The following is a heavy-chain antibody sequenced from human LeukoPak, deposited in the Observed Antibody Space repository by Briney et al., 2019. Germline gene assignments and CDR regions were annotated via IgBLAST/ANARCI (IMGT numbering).Heavy chain of an antibody. CDR3: AKTACSGGSCYSIGWFDP. V-gene: IGHV3-23*01. CDR2: ISGSGGST. Sequence: GGSLRLSCAASGFTFSSYGMRWVRQAPGKGLEWVSAISGSGGSTYYADSVKGRFTISRDNSKNTLYLQMNSLRAEDTAVYYCAKTACSGGSCYSIGWFDPWGQGTLVTVSS. CDR1: GFTFSSYG. J-gene: IGHJ5*02. D-gene: IGHD2-15*01.